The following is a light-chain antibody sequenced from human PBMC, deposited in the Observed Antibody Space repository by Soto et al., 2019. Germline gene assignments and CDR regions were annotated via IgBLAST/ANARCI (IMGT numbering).Light chain of an antibody. J-gene: IGLJ3*02. CDR2: EVS. Sequence: QSALTQPASVSGSPGQSITISCTGTGSDVGAYKYVSWYQQHPGKAPKLMIYEVSNRPSGVSTRFSGSKSGNTASLTISGLQAEDEADYYCCSFTTSSTGVFGGGTKLTVL. CDR3: CSFTTSSTGV. CDR1: GSDVGAYKY. V-gene: IGLV2-14*01.